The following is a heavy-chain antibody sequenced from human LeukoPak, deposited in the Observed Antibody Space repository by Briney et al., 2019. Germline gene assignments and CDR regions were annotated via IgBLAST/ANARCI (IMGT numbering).Heavy chain of an antibody. D-gene: IGHD6-19*01. CDR1: GFTFSSYS. J-gene: IGHJ4*02. CDR3: ARAGGYSSGWLAY. V-gene: IGHV3-21*01. CDR2: ISSSSSYI. Sequence: GGSLRLSCAASGFTFSSYSMNWVRQAPGKGLEWVSSISSSSSYIYYADSVKGRFTISRDNAKISLYLQMNSLRAEDTAVYYCARAGGYSSGWLAYWGQGTLVTVSS.